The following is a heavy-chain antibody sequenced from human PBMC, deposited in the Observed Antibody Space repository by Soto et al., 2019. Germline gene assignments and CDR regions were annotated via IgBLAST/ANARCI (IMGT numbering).Heavy chain of an antibody. CDR1: GGSVRNGDYY. CDR2: IYHTGIT. Sequence: QVQLQESGPGLVKPSETLSLTCTVSGGSVRNGDYYWSWMRQPPGMGLEWIGYIYHTGITNYSPSRKSRVTMSVDTSKNQFSLKLTSVTAADTAVYYCARDFGSGYDLDYWGQGTLVTVSS. CDR3: ARDFGSGYDLDY. V-gene: IGHV4-61*08. D-gene: IGHD5-12*01. J-gene: IGHJ4*02.